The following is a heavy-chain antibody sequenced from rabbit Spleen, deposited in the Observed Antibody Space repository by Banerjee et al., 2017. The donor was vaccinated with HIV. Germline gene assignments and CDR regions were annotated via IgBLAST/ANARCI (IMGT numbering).Heavy chain of an antibody. V-gene: IGHV1S45*01. CDR1: GFSFSSGYD. CDR2: IDAGSGGFT. CDR3: ARGYASSSGLPTYYFNL. D-gene: IGHD1-1*01. Sequence: QEQLVESGGGLVKPGASLTLICTASGFSFSSGYDMSWVRQAPGKGLEWIVCIDAGSGGFTYYASWAKGRFTISKTSSTTVTLQMTSLTVADTATYFCARGYASSSGLPTYYFNLWGPGTLVTVS. J-gene: IGHJ4*01.